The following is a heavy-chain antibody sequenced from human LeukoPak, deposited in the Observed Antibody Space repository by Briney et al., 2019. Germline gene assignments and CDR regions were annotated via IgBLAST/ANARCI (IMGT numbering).Heavy chain of an antibody. CDR2: ISGSGGST. V-gene: IGHV3-23*01. CDR3: ASHLLYSSSWYSAYYFDY. J-gene: IGHJ4*02. D-gene: IGHD6-13*01. CDR1: GFTFSSYA. Sequence: GGSLRLSCAASGFTFSSYAMSWVRQAPGKGLEWVSAISGSGGSTYYADSAKGRFTISRDNSKNTLYLQMNSLRAEDTAVYYCASHLLYSSSWYSAYYFDYWGQGTLVTVSS.